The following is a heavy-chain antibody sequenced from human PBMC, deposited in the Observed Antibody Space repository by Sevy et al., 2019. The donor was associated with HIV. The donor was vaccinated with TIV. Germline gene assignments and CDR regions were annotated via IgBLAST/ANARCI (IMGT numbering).Heavy chain of an antibody. CDR3: AKSGRYTSSWSVDYFDY. CDR1: GFTFSSYA. V-gene: IGHV3-23*01. D-gene: IGHD6-13*01. J-gene: IGHJ4*02. Sequence: GGSLRLSCAASGFTFSSYAVSWVRQAPGKGLEWVSAISGSGGTTYYAESVKGRFTISRDNSKNTLYLQMNSLRAEDPAVYYCAKSGRYTSSWSVDYFDYWGQGTVVTVSS. CDR2: ISGSGGTT.